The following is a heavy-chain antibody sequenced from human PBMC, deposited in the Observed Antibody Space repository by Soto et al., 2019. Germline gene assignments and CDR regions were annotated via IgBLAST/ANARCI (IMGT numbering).Heavy chain of an antibody. V-gene: IGHV3-11*06. J-gene: IGHJ4*02. D-gene: IGHD5-18*01. CDR1: GFTLSDYY. CDR2: ISSSSTYT. CDR3: AREDVDTTMVYFDY. Sequence: QVQLVESGGGLVKPGGSLRLSCAASGFTLSDYYMSWIRQAPGKGLEWVSDISSSSTYTNYADSVKGRFTISRDNAKKSLYLQMNSLRAEDTAVYYCAREDVDTTMVYFDYWGQGILVTVSS.